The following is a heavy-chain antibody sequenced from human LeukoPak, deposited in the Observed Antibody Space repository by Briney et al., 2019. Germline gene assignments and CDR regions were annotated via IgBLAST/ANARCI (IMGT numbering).Heavy chain of an antibody. CDR2: ISSSGSTI. Sequence: GGSLRLSCAASGFTFSDYYMSWIRQAPGKGLEWVSYISSSGSTIYYADSVKGRFTISRDNAKNSLYLQMNSLRAEGTAVYYCARGSSVAAADTGYYYYMDVWGKGTTVTISS. V-gene: IGHV3-11*01. D-gene: IGHD6-13*01. CDR3: ARGSSVAAADTGYYYYMDV. J-gene: IGHJ6*03. CDR1: GFTFSDYY.